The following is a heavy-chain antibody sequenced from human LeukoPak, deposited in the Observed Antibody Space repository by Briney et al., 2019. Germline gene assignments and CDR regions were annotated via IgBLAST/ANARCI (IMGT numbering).Heavy chain of an antibody. CDR2: ISSSGSTI. Sequence: GGSLRLSCAASGFTFSDYYMSWIRQAPGKGLEWVSYISSSGSTIYYADSVKGRFTISRDNAKNSLYLQMNSLRAEDTAVYYCAGEPRSRYMMGAFDIWGQGTMVTVSS. D-gene: IGHD1-1*01. CDR1: GFTFSDYY. J-gene: IGHJ3*02. V-gene: IGHV3-11*04. CDR3: AGEPRSRYMMGAFDI.